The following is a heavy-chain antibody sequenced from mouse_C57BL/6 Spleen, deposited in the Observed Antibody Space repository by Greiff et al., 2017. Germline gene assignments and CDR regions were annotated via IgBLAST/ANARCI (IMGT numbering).Heavy chain of an antibody. CDR3: ARRNYVDYAMDY. CDR1: GYTFTSYW. CDR2: IDPSDSYT. V-gene: IGHV1-50*01. Sequence: QVQLQQPGAELVKLGASVKLSCKASGYTFTSYWMQWVKQRPGQGLEWIGEIDPSDSYTNYNQKFKGKATLTVDTSSSTAYMQLSSLTSEDSAVYYCARRNYVDYAMDYWGQGTSVTVSS. D-gene: IGHD1-1*01. J-gene: IGHJ4*01.